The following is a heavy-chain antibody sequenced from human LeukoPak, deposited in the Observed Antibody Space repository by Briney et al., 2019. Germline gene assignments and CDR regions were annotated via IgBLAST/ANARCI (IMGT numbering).Heavy chain of an antibody. CDR1: GGSFSGYY. CDR3: ARAHTLTFGGPQTRDY. CDR2: INHSGST. Sequence: PSETLSLTCAVYGGSFSGYYWSWIRQPPGKGLEWIGEINHSGSTNYNPSLKSRVTISVDTSKNQFSLKLSSVTAADTAVYYCARAHTLTFGGPQTRDYWGQGTLVTVSS. J-gene: IGHJ4*02. D-gene: IGHD3-16*01. V-gene: IGHV4-34*01.